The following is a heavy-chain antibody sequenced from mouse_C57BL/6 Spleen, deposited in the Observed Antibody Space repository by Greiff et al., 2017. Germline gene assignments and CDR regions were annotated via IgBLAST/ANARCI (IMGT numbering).Heavy chain of an antibody. CDR1: GYTFTSYW. D-gene: IGHD1-1*01. CDR3: ASITTVDYYAMDY. Sequence: QVQLQQPGAELVKPGASVKMSCKASGYTFTSYWITWVKQRPGQGLEWIGDIYPGSGSTNYNEKFKSKATLTVDTSSSTAYMQLSSLTSEDSAVYYCASITTVDYYAMDYWGQGTSVTVSS. J-gene: IGHJ4*01. V-gene: IGHV1-55*01. CDR2: IYPGSGST.